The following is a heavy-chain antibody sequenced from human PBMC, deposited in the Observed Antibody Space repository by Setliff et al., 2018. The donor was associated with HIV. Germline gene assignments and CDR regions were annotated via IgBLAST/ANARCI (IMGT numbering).Heavy chain of an antibody. D-gene: IGHD6-19*01. Sequence: PSETLSLTCTVSCGSISSYYWSWIRQPPGKGLEWIGYIYYSGSTNYNPSLKSRVTISVDTSKNQFSLKLSSVTAADTAVYYCARGPPGYSSGWYYGSLGYMDVWGKGTTVTVSS. CDR3: ARGPPGYSSGWYYGSLGYMDV. V-gene: IGHV4-59*01. CDR2: IYYSGST. J-gene: IGHJ6*03. CDR1: CGSISSYY.